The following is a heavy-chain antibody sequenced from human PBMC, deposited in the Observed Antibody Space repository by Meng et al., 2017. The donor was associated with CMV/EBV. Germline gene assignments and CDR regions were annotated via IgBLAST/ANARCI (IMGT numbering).Heavy chain of an antibody. Sequence: SETLSLTCTVSGGSISSYYWSWIRQPPGKGLEWIGYIYYSGSTNYNPSLKSRVTISVDTSKNQFSLKLSSVTAADTAVYYCARGPSYYYCRGSYFDYWGQGTLVTVSS. CDR2: IYYSGST. V-gene: IGHV4-59*12. CDR3: ARGPSYYYCRGSYFDY. D-gene: IGHD2-15*01. J-gene: IGHJ4*02. CDR1: GGSISSYY.